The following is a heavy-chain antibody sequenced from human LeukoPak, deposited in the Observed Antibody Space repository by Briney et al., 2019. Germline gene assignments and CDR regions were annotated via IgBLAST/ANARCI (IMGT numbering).Heavy chain of an antibody. Sequence: TGGSLRLSCAASGFTFSSYSMNWVRQAPGKGLEWVSSISSSSSYIYYADSVKGRFTISRDNAKNSLYLQMNSLRAEDTAVYYCARATSTIFGVVIPDYWGQGTLVTVSS. D-gene: IGHD3-3*01. CDR1: GFTFSSYS. J-gene: IGHJ4*02. CDR2: ISSSSSYI. V-gene: IGHV3-21*01. CDR3: ARATSTIFGVVIPDY.